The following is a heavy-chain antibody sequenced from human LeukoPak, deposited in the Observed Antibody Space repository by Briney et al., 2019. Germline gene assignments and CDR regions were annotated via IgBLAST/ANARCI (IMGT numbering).Heavy chain of an antibody. D-gene: IGHD6-19*01. V-gene: IGHV1-3*01. J-gene: IGHJ6*02. CDR2: INAGNGNT. CDR3: ARTGYSSGWPNYFYGLDV. Sequence: ASVKVSCKASGYTFATYAMHWVRQAPGQRLEWMGWINAGNGNTRYSQKFQGRVTITRDTSASTAYMELSSLRSEDTAVYYCARTGYSSGWPNYFYGLDVWGQGTTVTVSS. CDR1: GYTFATYA.